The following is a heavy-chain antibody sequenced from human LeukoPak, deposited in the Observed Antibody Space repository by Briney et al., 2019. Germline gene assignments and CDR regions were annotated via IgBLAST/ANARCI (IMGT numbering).Heavy chain of an antibody. D-gene: IGHD3-10*01. CDR2: ISGSGGRT. Sequence: GGSLRLSCAASGFTFSSYAMSWVRQAPGKGLGWVSAISGSGGRTYYADSVKGRFTISRDNSKNTLYLQMNSLRAEDTAVYYCAKDYDGSGSYDYWGQGTLVTVSS. CDR1: GFTFSSYA. CDR3: AKDYDGSGSYDY. J-gene: IGHJ4*02. V-gene: IGHV3-23*01.